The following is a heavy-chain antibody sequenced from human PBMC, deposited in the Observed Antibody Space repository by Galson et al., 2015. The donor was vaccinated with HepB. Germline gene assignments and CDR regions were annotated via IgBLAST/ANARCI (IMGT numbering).Heavy chain of an antibody. Sequence: SVKVSCKASGYTFTSYAMHWVRQAPGQRLEWMGWINAGNGNTKYSQKFQGRVTITRDTSASTAYMELSSLRSEDTAVYYCATRDVLRYFDWPPAGAEYFQHWGQGTLVTVSS. V-gene: IGHV1-3*01. D-gene: IGHD3-9*01. J-gene: IGHJ1*01. CDR1: GYTFTSYA. CDR2: INAGNGNT. CDR3: ATRDVLRYFDWPPAGAEYFQH.